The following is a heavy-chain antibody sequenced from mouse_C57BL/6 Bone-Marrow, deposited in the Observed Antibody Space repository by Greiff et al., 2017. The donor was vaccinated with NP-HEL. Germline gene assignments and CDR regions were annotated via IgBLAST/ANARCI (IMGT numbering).Heavy chain of an antibody. CDR3: ARWAYGTQFAY. CDR1: GYTFTGYW. CDR2: ILPGSGST. D-gene: IGHD1-1*01. Sequence: QVQLKESGAELMKPGASVKLSCKATGYTFTGYWIEWVKQRPGNGLEWIGEILPGSGSTNYTEKFKGKATFTADTSANTAYMQLSSLTTEDSAIYYCARWAYGTQFAYWGQGTLVTVSA. J-gene: IGHJ3*01. V-gene: IGHV1-9*01.